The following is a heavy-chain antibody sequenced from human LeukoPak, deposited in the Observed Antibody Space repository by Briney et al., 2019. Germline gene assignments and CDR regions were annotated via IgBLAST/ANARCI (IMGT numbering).Heavy chain of an antibody. CDR3: AKSDNPWEPVNPFDY. J-gene: IGHJ4*02. V-gene: IGHV3-43*01. Sequence: GGSRRLAWAAYEFTFDDYSMHWVRQAPGKGMEWVALISWDGGATYYADSGKGRFTISRDNSKNSLYLQMNSLRTEDTAVYYCAKSDNPWEPVNPFDYWGQGTLVTVSS. CDR2: ISWDGGAT. CDR1: EFTFDDYS. D-gene: IGHD1-26*01.